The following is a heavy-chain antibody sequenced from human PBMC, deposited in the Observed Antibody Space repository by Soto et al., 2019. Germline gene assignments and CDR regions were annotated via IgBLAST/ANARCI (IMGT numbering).Heavy chain of an antibody. CDR3: AKDRGYNNYGRAFDG. J-gene: IGHJ3*01. D-gene: IGHD4-4*01. V-gene: IGHV3-23*01. CDR2: SSAGGCST. Sequence: SLSLSCAASGITFTTYAMSWVRWAPGKGLEWLSTSSAGGCSTYYADSVKCRFTMSSDNSKSTLYLQMNSLKAEDTAIYYCAKDRGYNNYGRAFDGRGPGEMV. CDR1: GITFTTYA.